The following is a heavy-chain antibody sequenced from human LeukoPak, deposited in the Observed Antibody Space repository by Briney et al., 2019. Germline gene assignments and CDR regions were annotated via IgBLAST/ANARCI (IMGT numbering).Heavy chain of an antibody. CDR3: ANLQAAVDY. Sequence: PGRSLRLSCAASGFTFSSYGMHWVRQAPGKGLEWVAVISYDGSNKYYADSVKGRFTISRDNSKNTLYLQMNSLRAEDTAVYYCANLQAAVDYWGQGTLVTVSS. CDR1: GFTFSSYG. D-gene: IGHD6-13*01. J-gene: IGHJ4*02. CDR2: ISYDGSNK. V-gene: IGHV3-30*18.